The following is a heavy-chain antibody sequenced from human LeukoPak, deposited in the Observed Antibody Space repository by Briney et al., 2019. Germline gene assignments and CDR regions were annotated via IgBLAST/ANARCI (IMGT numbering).Heavy chain of an antibody. Sequence: GASVNVSFKSSGYSFTNFDINWVRQATGQGLAWMGWMNPNSGNKGYAQRFQGRVTMTMNTSITTAYMELSSLRSEDTAVYYCARGPQWRGDYYYMDVWGRGTTVTVSS. J-gene: IGHJ6*03. D-gene: IGHD6-19*01. CDR1: GYSFTNFD. V-gene: IGHV1-8*01. CDR3: ARGPQWRGDYYYMDV. CDR2: MNPNSGNK.